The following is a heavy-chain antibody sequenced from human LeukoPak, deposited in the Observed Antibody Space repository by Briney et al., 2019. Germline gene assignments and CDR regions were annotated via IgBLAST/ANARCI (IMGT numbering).Heavy chain of an antibody. D-gene: IGHD3-3*01. J-gene: IGHJ6*03. Sequence: ASVKVSCKASGYTSTSYDINWVRQATGQGLEWMGWMNPNSGNTGYAQKFQGRVTITRNTSISTAYMELSSLRSEDTAVYYCARGVRARDTIFGVVTTGGYYYYYMDVWGKGTTVTVSS. CDR2: MNPNSGNT. CDR1: GYTSTSYD. V-gene: IGHV1-8*03. CDR3: ARGVRARDTIFGVVTTGGYYYYYMDV.